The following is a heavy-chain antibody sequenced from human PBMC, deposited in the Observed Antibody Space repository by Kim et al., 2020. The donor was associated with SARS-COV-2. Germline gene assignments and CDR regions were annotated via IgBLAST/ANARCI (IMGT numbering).Heavy chain of an antibody. D-gene: IGHD1-1*01. V-gene: IGHV3-73*01. CDR2: IRSKANTYAS. J-gene: IGHJ3*02. Sequence: GGSLRLSCVASGFTFSISAIHWVRQASGKGLEWVGRIRSKANTYASADAATGKGRISISRDDSKNTAYLQRNSVKTEDTAVYACTSVPGTTLAFWDAFD. CDR3: TSVPGTTLAFWDAFD. CDR1: GFTFSISA.